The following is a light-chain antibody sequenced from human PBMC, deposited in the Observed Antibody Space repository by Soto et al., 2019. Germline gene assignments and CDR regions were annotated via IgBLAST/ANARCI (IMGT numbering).Light chain of an antibody. Sequence: AIQVTQSPSSLSASVGDTVTITCRASQGISSAFAWYQQKPGKVPRLLIYDVFNLQSGVPSRFSGSGSGTDLTLTISRLQPADFATYYCQQYESYPPTFGHGTQLEV. V-gene: IGKV1-13*02. J-gene: IGKJ5*01. CDR2: DVF. CDR1: QGISSA. CDR3: QQYESYPPT.